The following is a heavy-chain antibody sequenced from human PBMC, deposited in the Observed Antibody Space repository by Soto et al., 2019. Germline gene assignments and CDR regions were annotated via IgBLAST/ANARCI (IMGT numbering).Heavy chain of an antibody. V-gene: IGHV3-33*01. D-gene: IGHD3-3*01. CDR1: GFTFSSYG. CDR2: IWYGGSSK. CDR3: AREGRLRFLEWFQGDAFDI. Sequence: QVQLLESGGGVVQPGRSLRLSCAASGFTFSSYGMHWVRQAPGQGLEWVAAIWYGGSSKYYADSVKGRFTISRDNSKNTFYLQMNSVRAEDTAVYYGAREGRLRFLEWFQGDAFDIWGQGTMVAVSS. J-gene: IGHJ3*02.